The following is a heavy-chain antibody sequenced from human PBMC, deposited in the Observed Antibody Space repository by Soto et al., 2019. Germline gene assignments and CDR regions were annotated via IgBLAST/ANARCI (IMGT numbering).Heavy chain of an antibody. Sequence: SVKVSCKASGGTFSSYTISWVRQAPGQGLEWMGRIIPILGIANYAQKFQGGVTITADKSTSTAYMELSSLRSEDTAVYYCARGGLGYCSGGSCAKGAFDIWGQGTMVTVSS. CDR1: GGTFSSYT. CDR3: ARGGLGYCSGGSCAKGAFDI. V-gene: IGHV1-69*02. CDR2: IIPILGIA. D-gene: IGHD2-15*01. J-gene: IGHJ3*02.